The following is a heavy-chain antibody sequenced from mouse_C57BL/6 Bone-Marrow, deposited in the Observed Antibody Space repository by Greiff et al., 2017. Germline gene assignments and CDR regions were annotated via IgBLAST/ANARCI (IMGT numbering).Heavy chain of an antibody. D-gene: IGHD4-1*01. Sequence: VQLQESGPGLVQPSQSLSITCTVSGFSLTSYGVHWVRQSPGKGLEWLGVIWRGGSTDYNAAFMSRLSITKDNSKSQVFFKMNSLQADDTAIYYCANGLTGDYYAMDYWGQGTSVTVSS. J-gene: IGHJ4*01. V-gene: IGHV2-5*01. CDR3: ANGLTGDYYAMDY. CDR1: GFSLTSYG. CDR2: IWRGGST.